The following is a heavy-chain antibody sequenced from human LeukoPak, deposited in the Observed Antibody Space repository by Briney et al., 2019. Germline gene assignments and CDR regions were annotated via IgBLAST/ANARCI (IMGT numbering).Heavy chain of an antibody. CDR1: GFTFSSYG. CDR3: AKDRSGSYSQGLDY. J-gene: IGHJ4*02. V-gene: IGHV3-30*02. D-gene: IGHD1-26*01. Sequence: GGSLRLSCAASGFTFSSYGMHWVRQAPGKGREWVAFIRYDGSNKYYADSVKGRFTISRDNSKNTLYLQMNSLRAEDTAVYYCAKDRSGSYSQGLDYWGQGTLVTVSS. CDR2: IRYDGSNK.